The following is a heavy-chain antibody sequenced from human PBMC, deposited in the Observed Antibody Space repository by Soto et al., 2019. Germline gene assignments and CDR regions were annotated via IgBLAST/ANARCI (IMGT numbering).Heavy chain of an antibody. Sequence: EVQLLESGGGLVQPGGSLRLSCAASGFTFSSYAMSWVRQAPGKGLEWVSAISGSGGSTYYADSVKGRFTISRDNSKNTLYLQMKRLRAEDTAVYYCAKDVAVVGAFDIWGQGTMVTVSS. J-gene: IGHJ3*02. CDR3: AKDVAVVGAFDI. V-gene: IGHV3-23*01. CDR1: GFTFSSYA. CDR2: ISGSGGST. D-gene: IGHD6-19*01.